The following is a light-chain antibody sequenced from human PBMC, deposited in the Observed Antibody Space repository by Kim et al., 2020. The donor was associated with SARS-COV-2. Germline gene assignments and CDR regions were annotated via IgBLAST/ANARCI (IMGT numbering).Light chain of an antibody. CDR3: QQQYDCPPVT. CDR1: QSISSE. Sequence: SPGERVTLSCRASQSISSEFVACNQKPGQAPSRLINGGSSKAASTTPEMSGSRAATEVSIVISSRQSDDDSLEYCQQQYDCPPVTFGQGTKVDIK. J-gene: IGKJ1*01. V-gene: IGKV3-15*01. CDR2: GGS.